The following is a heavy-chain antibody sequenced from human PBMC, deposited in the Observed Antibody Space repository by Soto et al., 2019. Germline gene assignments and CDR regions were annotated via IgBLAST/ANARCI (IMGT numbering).Heavy chain of an antibody. D-gene: IGHD5-18*01. CDR2: IKSDGSWT. V-gene: IGHV3-74*01. Sequence: EVQLVESGGGLVQPGGSLRLSCAASGFTFSNYWMHLVRQAPGKGLVWVSRIKSDGSWTYYADSVKGRLTISRDNPKNTLYLQMNSLRVEDTAVYYCARVDGDYNDGNGYLARHWGQGTLVTVSS. CDR1: GFTFSNYW. J-gene: IGHJ4*02. CDR3: ARVDGDYNDGNGYLARH.